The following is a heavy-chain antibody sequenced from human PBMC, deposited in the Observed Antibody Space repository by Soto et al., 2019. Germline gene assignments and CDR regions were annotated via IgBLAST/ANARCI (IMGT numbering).Heavy chain of an antibody. CDR2: IYYSGST. CDR3: ARSKVVAATSYFDY. Sequence: QVQLQESGPGLVKPSETLSLTCTVSGGSISSYYWSWIRQPPGKGLEWIGYIYYSGSTNYNPSLKSRVTISVDTSKNQFSLKLSSVTAADTAVYYCARSKVVAATSYFDYWGQGTLVTVSS. D-gene: IGHD2-15*01. CDR1: GGSISSYY. J-gene: IGHJ4*02. V-gene: IGHV4-59*01.